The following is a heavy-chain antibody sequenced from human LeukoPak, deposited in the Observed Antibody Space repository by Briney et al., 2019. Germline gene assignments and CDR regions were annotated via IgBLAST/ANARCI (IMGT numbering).Heavy chain of an antibody. J-gene: IGHJ3*02. CDR1: GFTFSSYW. CDR3: KTSITILDAFDI. Sequence: HPGGSLRLSXAASGFTFSSYWMSWVRQAPGKGLEWVANIKQDGSEKYYVDSVKGRFTISRDNAKNSLYLQMNSLRAEDTAVYYCKTSITILDAFDIWGQGTMVTVSS. CDR2: IKQDGSEK. V-gene: IGHV3-7*01. D-gene: IGHD3-3*01.